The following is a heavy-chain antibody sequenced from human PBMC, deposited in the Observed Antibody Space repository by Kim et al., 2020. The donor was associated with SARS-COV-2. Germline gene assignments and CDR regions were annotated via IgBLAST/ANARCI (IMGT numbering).Heavy chain of an antibody. CDR3: ATGPGVLTGYYFYF. CDR1: GSKVSTYW. J-gene: IGHJ4*02. V-gene: IGHV5-51*01. CDR2: IYPRESDV. Sequence: GESLKISCHTSGSKVSTYWIGWVRQMPGKGLELMGVIYPRESDVRYSQSFQGLVTISADGSGAFVQWSALKVSDTAFYYCATGPGVLTGYYFYFWGQGNLVTVSS. D-gene: IGHD3-9*01.